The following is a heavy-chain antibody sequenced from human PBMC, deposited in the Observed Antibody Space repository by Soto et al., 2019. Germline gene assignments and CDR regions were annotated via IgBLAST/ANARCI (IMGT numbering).Heavy chain of an antibody. CDR1: GGTFSSYA. J-gene: IGHJ6*02. Sequence: QVQLVQSGAEVKKPGSSVKVSCKASGGTFSSYAISWVRQAPGQGLEWMGGSIPIFGTANYAQKFQGRVTITAAESTRTAYMELSSLISEDTAVYYCARESRQLWPKPSYYYYYGMDVWGQGTTVTVSS. D-gene: IGHD5-18*01. CDR2: SIPIFGTA. V-gene: IGHV1-69*01. CDR3: ARESRQLWPKPSYYYYYGMDV.